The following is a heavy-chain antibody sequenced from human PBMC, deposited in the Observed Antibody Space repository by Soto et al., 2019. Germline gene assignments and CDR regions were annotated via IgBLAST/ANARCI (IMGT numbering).Heavy chain of an antibody. CDR2: IKQDGSEK. CDR3: ARDRYDFWSGYRAYNWFDP. V-gene: IGHV3-7*03. J-gene: IGHJ5*02. CDR1: GFTFSSYW. Sequence: HPGGSLRLSCAASGFTFSSYWMGWVRQAPGKGLEWVANIKQDGSEKYYVDSVKGRFTISRDNAKNSLYLQMNSLRAEDTAVYYCARDRYDFWSGYRAYNWFDPWGQGTLVTVSS. D-gene: IGHD3-3*01.